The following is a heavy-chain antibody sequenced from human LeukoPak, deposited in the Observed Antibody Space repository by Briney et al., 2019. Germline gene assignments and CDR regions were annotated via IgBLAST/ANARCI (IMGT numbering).Heavy chain of an antibody. CDR3: ARVYCTNCVCSDYFEY. J-gene: IGHJ4*02. D-gene: IGHD2-8*01. Sequence: PGGSLRLSCAASGFTFSSYNMNWVRQAPGKGLEWVSSITGRSSYIYYADSVKGRFTISRDNAKNSLYLQMNSLRAEDTAVYYCARVYCTNCVCSDYFEYWGQGTLVTVSS. V-gene: IGHV3-21*01. CDR1: GFTFSSYN. CDR2: ITGRSSYI.